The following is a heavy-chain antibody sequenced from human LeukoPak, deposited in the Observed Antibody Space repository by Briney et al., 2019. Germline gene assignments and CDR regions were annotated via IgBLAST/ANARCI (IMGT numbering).Heavy chain of an antibody. D-gene: IGHD6-13*01. CDR3: ARAETAAGDLDY. CDR1: GGSFSVYY. CDR2: INHSGST. Sequence: PSETLSLTCAVYGGSFSVYYWSWIRQPPGKGLEWIGEINHSGSTNYNPSLKSRVTISVDTSKNQFSLKLSSVTAADTAVYYCARAETAAGDLDYWGQGTLVTVSS. V-gene: IGHV4-34*01. J-gene: IGHJ4*02.